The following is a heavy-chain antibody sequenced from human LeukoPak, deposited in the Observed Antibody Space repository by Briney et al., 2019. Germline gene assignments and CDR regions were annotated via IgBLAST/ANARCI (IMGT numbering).Heavy chain of an antibody. CDR2: INPKSGAA. D-gene: IGHD6-13*01. V-gene: IGHV1-2*02. J-gene: IGHJ4*02. CDR1: GYIFSDYY. CDR3: ARGAEAETSPLDF. Sequence: RASVKGSCKASGYIFSDYYMHWVRQAPGQGLEWLGWINPKSGAADYAQQFRGRVTMTRDTSINTDYMEMKRVTSDDTAVYYCARGAEAETSPLDFWGQGTLVTVSS.